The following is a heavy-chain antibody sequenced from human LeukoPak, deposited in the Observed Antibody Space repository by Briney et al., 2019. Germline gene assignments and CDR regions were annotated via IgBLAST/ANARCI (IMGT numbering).Heavy chain of an antibody. CDR3: AKSTKYYIAAAALKDY. Sequence: PGGSLRLSCVASGFTFSSYVMSWVRQAPGKGLEWVSDISGSGGSTNYADSVKGRFTISRDNSKNTLYLQMNSLRAEDTAVYYCAKSTKYYIAAAALKDYWGQGTLVTVSS. CDR1: GFTFSSYV. CDR2: ISGSGGST. D-gene: IGHD6-13*01. V-gene: IGHV3-23*01. J-gene: IGHJ4*02.